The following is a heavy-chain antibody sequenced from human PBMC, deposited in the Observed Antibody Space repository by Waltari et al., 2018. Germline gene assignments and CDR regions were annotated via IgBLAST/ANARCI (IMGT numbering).Heavy chain of an antibody. Sequence: QVQLQQWGAGLLKPSETLSLTCAVYGGSFSGYYWSWIRQPPGKGLEWIGEINHSGSTNSNPSLKSRVTISVDTSKNQFSLKLSSVTAADTAVYYCATRENYYDSSGYSDYWGQGTLVTVSS. CDR1: GGSFSGYY. V-gene: IGHV4-34*01. CDR2: INHSGST. J-gene: IGHJ4*02. D-gene: IGHD3-22*01. CDR3: ATRENYYDSSGYSDY.